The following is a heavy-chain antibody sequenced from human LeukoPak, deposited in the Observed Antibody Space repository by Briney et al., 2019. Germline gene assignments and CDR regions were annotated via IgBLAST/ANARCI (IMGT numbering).Heavy chain of an antibody. D-gene: IGHD6-6*01. J-gene: IGHJ4*02. V-gene: IGHV3-23*01. CDR1: GFTFNNFG. Sequence: PGGSLRLSCAASGFTFNNFGMAWVRQAPGKGPEWVSTISGDGRNTHYADSVKGRFAISRDNSMSTLFLQMSSLRVEDTALYYCAKDVGGSSFFDYWGQGISVTVSS. CDR2: ISGDGRNT. CDR3: AKDVGGSSFFDY.